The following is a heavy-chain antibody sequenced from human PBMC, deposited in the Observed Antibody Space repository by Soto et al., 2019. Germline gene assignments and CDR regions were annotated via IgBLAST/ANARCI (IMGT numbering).Heavy chain of an antibody. Sequence: EVQLVESGGGLVKPGGSLRLSCAASGFTFSSYGMHWVRQAPGKGLEWVSSITSISSYTYYADSTRGRFTISRDDAKNSLFLQMTSLRAEDTAVYYCARGGLSGDSLFDIWGQGTLITVSS. CDR3: ARGGLSGDSLFDI. J-gene: IGHJ4*02. V-gene: IGHV3-21*01. CDR2: ITSISSYT. CDR1: GFTFSSYG. D-gene: IGHD2-21*02.